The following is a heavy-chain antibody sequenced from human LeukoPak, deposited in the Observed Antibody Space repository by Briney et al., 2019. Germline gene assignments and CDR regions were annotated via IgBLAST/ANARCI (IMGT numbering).Heavy chain of an antibody. CDR1: GFTFSSYA. Sequence: PGRSLRLSCAASGFTFSSYAMHWVRQAPGKGLEWVAVISYDGSNKYYADSVKGRFTISRDNSKNTLYLQMNSLRAKDTAVYYCARGGSGSPSSTITMIVVGIGWFDYWGQGTLVTVSS. D-gene: IGHD3-22*01. V-gene: IGHV3-30*04. CDR2: ISYDGSNK. CDR3: ARGGSGSPSSTITMIVVGIGWFDY. J-gene: IGHJ4*02.